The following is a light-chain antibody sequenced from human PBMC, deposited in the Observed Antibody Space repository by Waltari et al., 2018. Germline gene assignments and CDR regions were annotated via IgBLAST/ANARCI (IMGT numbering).Light chain of an antibody. J-gene: IGLJ3*02. CDR3: QVWDSNNDHAFWV. V-gene: IGLV3-21*04. CDR1: NIGIRS. Sequence: SYVLIQPPSVSVAPGETASIACGGNNIGIRSVHWYQQKPGQAPVLVIYSDTDRPSGIPERFSGSNSGNTATLTISRVEAGDEADYYCQVWDSNNDHAFWVFGGGTNLTVL. CDR2: SDT.